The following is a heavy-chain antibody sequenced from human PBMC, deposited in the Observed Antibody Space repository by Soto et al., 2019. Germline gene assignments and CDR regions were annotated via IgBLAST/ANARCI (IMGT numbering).Heavy chain of an antibody. Sequence: GVSLRLSCAASGFTFSNAWMSWVRQAPGKGLEWVGRIKSKTDGGTTDYAAPVKGRFTISRDDSKNTLYLQMNSLKTEDTAVYYCTTVGRSNWGYVEAFDIWGQGTMVTVSS. CDR1: GFTFSNAW. CDR3: TTVGRSNWGYVEAFDI. CDR2: IKSKTDGGTT. D-gene: IGHD7-27*01. V-gene: IGHV3-15*01. J-gene: IGHJ3*02.